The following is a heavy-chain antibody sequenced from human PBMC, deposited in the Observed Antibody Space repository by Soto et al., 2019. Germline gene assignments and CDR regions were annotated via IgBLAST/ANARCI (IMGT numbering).Heavy chain of an antibody. Sequence: SETLSLTCTVSGGSISSYYWSWIRQPPGKGLEWIGYIYYRGSTNYNPSLKSRVTISVDTSKNQFSLKLSSVTAADTAVYYCVRAVAGNWFDPWGQGTLVTVSS. CDR3: VRAVAGNWFDP. D-gene: IGHD6-19*01. J-gene: IGHJ5*02. CDR2: IYYRGST. V-gene: IGHV4-59*08. CDR1: GGSISSYY.